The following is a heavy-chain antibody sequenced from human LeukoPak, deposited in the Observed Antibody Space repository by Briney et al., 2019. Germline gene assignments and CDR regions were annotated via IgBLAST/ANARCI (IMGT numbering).Heavy chain of an antibody. Sequence: ASVRVSCKASGGTFSSYAISWVRQAPGQGLEWMGRIIPILGIANYAQKFQGRVTITADKSTSTAYMELSSLRSEDTAVYYCARAYTVTFAFDIWGQGTMVTVSS. CDR2: IIPILGIA. V-gene: IGHV1-69*04. D-gene: IGHD4-17*01. J-gene: IGHJ3*02. CDR3: ARAYTVTFAFDI. CDR1: GGTFSSYA.